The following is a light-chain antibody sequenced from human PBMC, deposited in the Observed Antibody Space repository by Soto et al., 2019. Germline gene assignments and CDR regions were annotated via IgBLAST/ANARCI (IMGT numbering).Light chain of an antibody. J-gene: IGLJ1*01. Sequence: QSVLTQPASVSGCPGQSITISCTGTSRDVGGYNYVSWDQQHPGKAPKLMIYDVSNRPSGVSNRFSGSKSGNTASLTSSGLQAEDEADYYCSSYTSSSTLGVFGTGTKRTVL. CDR3: SSYTSSSTLGV. CDR1: SRDVGGYNY. V-gene: IGLV2-14*01. CDR2: DVS.